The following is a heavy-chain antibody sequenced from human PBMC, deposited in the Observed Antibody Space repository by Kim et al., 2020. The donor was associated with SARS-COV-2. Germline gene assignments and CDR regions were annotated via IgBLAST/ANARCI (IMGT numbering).Heavy chain of an antibody. CDR3: ARESAVDYFDY. D-gene: IGHD2-15*01. Sequence: YAASVKGRFTSHRDNAKNSLYLKMRSLSAEDTAVYYCARESAVDYFDYWGQGTLVTVSS. V-gene: IGHV3-21*01. J-gene: IGHJ4*02.